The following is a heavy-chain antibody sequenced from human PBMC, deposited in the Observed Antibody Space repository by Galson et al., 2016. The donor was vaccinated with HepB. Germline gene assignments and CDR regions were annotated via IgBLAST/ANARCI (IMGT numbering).Heavy chain of an antibody. CDR3: ARDTTYYGPGTYFDAYDI. J-gene: IGHJ3*02. CDR2: VSSDGSIE. Sequence: SLRLSCAASRFTFSNYAMHWVRQPPGKGLEWVGIVSSDGSIEYYANSVKGRFTISRDNARNSLHLQMNSLRAEDTAVYYCARDTTYYGPGTYFDAYDIWGQGTMVTVSS. V-gene: IGHV3-30-3*01. D-gene: IGHD3-10*01. CDR1: RFTFSNYA.